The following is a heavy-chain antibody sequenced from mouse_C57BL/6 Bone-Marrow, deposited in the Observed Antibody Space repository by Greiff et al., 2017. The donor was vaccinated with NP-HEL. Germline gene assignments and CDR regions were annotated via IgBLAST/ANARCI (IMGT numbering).Heavy chain of an antibody. CDR2: ISDGGSYT. Sequence: DVHLVESGGGLVKPGGSLKLSCAASGFTFSSYAMSWVRQTPEKRLEWVATISDGGSYTYYPDNVKGRFTISRDNAKNNLYLQMSHLKSEDTAMYYCARSLITTVVARAYWGQGTLVTVSA. V-gene: IGHV5-4*01. D-gene: IGHD1-1*01. J-gene: IGHJ3*01. CDR1: GFTFSSYA. CDR3: ARSLITTVVARAY.